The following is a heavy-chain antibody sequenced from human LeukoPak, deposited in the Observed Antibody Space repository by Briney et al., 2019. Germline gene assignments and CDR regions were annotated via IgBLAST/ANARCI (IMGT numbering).Heavy chain of an antibody. Sequence: PGGSLRLSCAASGITVSSNYMSWVRQAPGKGLEWVSIIFSGGSTYYADSVKGRFTISRDNSKNTLYLQMNSLRAEDTAVYYCAREAVTRGYFDYWGQGTLVTVSS. V-gene: IGHV3-53*01. J-gene: IGHJ4*02. D-gene: IGHD4-17*01. CDR3: AREAVTRGYFDY. CDR2: IFSGGST. CDR1: GITVSSNY.